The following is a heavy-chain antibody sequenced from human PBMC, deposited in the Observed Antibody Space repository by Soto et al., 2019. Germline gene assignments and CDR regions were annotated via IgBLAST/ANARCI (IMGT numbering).Heavy chain of an antibody. CDR3: ARFYENSHFDY. CDR1: GGSISSISYY. J-gene: IGHJ4*02. V-gene: IGHV4-39*01. CDR2: IYYSGST. Sequence: SETLCLTCTVYGGSISSISYYWGWIRQPPGKGLEWIGSIYYSGSTYYNPSLKSRVTISVDTSKNQFSLKLSSATAADTPVYYCARFYENSHFDYWGQGALVX. D-gene: IGHD5-12*01.